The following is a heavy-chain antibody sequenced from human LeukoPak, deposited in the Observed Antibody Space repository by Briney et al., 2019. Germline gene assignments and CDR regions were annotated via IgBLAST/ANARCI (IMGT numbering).Heavy chain of an antibody. CDR1: GGTFSSYA. J-gene: IGHJ6*02. CDR3: ARVDEDYYYYGMDV. CDR2: IIPILGIA. Sequence: SVKVSCKASGGTFSSYAISWVRQAPGQGLEWMGRIIPILGIANYAQKFQGRVTITADKSTSTAYMELSSLRSEDTAVYYCARVDEDYYYYGMDVWGQGTTVTVSS. V-gene: IGHV1-69*04.